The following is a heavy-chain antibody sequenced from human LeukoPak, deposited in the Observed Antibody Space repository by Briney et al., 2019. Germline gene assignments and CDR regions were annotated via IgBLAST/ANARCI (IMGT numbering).Heavy chain of an antibody. Sequence: PGGSLRLSCAASGFTFSSYAMSWVRQAPGKGLEWVSAISGSGGSTYYADSVKGRFTISRDNSKNTLYLQMNSLGAEDTAVYYCAKGRFEIAAAGGNFDYWGQGTLVTVSS. CDR1: GFTFSSYA. J-gene: IGHJ4*02. CDR2: ISGSGGST. V-gene: IGHV3-23*01. D-gene: IGHD6-13*01. CDR3: AKGRFEIAAAGGNFDY.